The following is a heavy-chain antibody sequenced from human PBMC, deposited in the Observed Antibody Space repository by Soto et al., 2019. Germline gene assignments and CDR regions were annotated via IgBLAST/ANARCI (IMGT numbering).Heavy chain of an antibody. D-gene: IGHD2-15*01. J-gene: IGHJ6*02. CDR1: GFTFSSYA. CDR2: ISYDGSNK. V-gene: IGHV3-30-3*01. CDR3: ANGYCSGGSCLRLYYYYGMDV. Sequence: GGSLRLSCAASGFTFSSYAMHWVRQAPGEGLEWVAVISYDGSNKYYADSVKGRFTISRDNSKNTLYLQMNSLRAEDTAVYYCANGYCSGGSCLRLYYYYGMDVWGQGTTVTVSS.